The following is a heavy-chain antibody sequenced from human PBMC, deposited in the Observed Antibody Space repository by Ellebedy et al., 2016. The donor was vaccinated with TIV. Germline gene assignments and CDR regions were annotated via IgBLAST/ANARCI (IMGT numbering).Heavy chain of an antibody. D-gene: IGHD1-26*01. V-gene: IGHV3-33*01. CDR2: ISGDGDKR. J-gene: IGHJ4*02. CDR1: RFNLSNSG. Sequence: PSETLSLTCTASRFNLSNSGMHWVRQAPGQGLEWVALISGDGDKRYYTDSVKGRFAISRDTSKNTLYLQMNSLRAEDTAVYYCARDRIVGATSYGYWGQGALVTVSS. CDR3: ARDRIVGATSYGY.